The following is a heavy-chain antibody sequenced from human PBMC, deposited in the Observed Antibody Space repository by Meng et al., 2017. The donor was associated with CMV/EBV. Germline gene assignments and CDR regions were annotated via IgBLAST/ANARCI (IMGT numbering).Heavy chain of an antibody. Sequence: QVQLVQSGSEAKKPXXSVKVSCKPSGYTFVGHYIHWVRQAPGQGLEWMGRINPKSAGTDYVEKFQGRVTMTRDTSNSIVYMELSRLTADDTAVYYCTRTWIDSFTPDFDYWGQGSLVTVSS. D-gene: IGHD2-2*03. J-gene: IGHJ4*02. CDR3: TRTWIDSFTPDFDY. V-gene: IGHV1-2*06. CDR2: INPKSAGT. CDR1: GYTFVGHY.